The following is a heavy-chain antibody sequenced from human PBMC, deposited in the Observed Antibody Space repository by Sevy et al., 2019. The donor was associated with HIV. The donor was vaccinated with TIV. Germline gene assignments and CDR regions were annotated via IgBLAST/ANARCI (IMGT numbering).Heavy chain of an antibody. Sequence: GGSLRLSCAASGSTFSDYYMSWIRQAPGKGLEWVSYISGSDTTIYYADSVKGRFSISRDNAKNSLYLQMHSLRAEDTAVYYCARDHVKDGDLGDYYYYAMDVWGQGTTVTVSS. J-gene: IGHJ6*02. CDR3: ARDHVKDGDLGDYYYYAMDV. V-gene: IGHV3-11*01. CDR1: GSTFSDYY. CDR2: ISGSDTTI. D-gene: IGHD4-17*01.